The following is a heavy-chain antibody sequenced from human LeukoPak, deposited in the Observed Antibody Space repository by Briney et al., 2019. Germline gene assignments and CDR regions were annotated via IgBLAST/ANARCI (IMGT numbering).Heavy chain of an antibody. J-gene: IGHJ6*02. V-gene: IGHV3-23*01. CDR3: ARSAGTRYYYGMDV. D-gene: IGHD6-13*01. CDR2: ISGSGGST. Sequence: GGSLRLSCAASGFTFSSYAMSWVRKAPGKGLEWVSAISGSGGSTYYADSVKGRFTISRDNSKNTLYLQMNSLRAEDTAVYYCARSAGTRYYYGMDVWGQGTTVTASS. CDR1: GFTFSSYA.